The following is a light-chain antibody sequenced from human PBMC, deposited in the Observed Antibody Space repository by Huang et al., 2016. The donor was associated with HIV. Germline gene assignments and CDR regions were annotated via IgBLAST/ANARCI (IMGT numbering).Light chain of an antibody. CDR2: NAS. CDR3: QQRTNWPPGYT. Sequence: EIVLTQSPATLFLSPGEIVALSCRASQNIKNDLSWYQKRPGQAPRLLISNASNRATGIPARFSGSGSGTDFTLTISSLEPEDFVVYFCQQRTNWPPGYTFGQGTKL. J-gene: IGKJ2*01. V-gene: IGKV3-11*01. CDR1: QNIKND.